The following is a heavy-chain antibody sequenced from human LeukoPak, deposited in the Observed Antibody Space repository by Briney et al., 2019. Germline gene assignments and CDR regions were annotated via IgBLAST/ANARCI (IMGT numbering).Heavy chain of an antibody. CDR2: IDPSDSYT. D-gene: IGHD4-23*01. CDR3: ARQDYGGNSEYSY. J-gene: IGHJ4*02. Sequence: GESLRISCKGSGYSFTSYWITWVRQMPGKGLEWMGRIDPSDSYTNYSPSFQGHVAISADKSISTAYLQWSSLKASDTAMYYCARQDYGGNSEYSYWGQGTLVTVSS. V-gene: IGHV5-10-1*01. CDR1: GYSFTSYW.